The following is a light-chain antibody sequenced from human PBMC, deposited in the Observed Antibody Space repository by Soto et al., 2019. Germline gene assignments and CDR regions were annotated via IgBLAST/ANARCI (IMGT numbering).Light chain of an antibody. V-gene: IGKV3-11*01. CDR3: QQRSNWPLT. J-gene: IGKJ4*01. CDR2: DAS. Sequence: EIVLTQSPATLSLSPGERATLFCRATQSVSSYLVWYQQKPGQAPRLLIYDASNRATGIPARFSGSGSGTDFNFTISSLEPEDFAVYYCQQRSNWPLTFGGGTKVEIK. CDR1: QSVSSY.